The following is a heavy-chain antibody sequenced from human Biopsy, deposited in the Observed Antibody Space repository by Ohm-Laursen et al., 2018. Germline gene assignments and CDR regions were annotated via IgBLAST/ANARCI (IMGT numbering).Heavy chain of an antibody. CDR3: ARLYRLDDYWNDDPPDAFDV. J-gene: IGHJ3*01. CDR1: GGSIRSDY. D-gene: IGHD3-3*01. Sequence: SDTLSLTCPVSGGSIRSDYWSWIRQSPRKGLEWLGHISGRGATNYNPSLRGRVTISVDTSKNQFSLKLSSVTAADTAVFFCARLYRLDDYWNDDPPDAFDVWGQGTMVTVSS. CDR2: ISGRGAT. V-gene: IGHV4-59*07.